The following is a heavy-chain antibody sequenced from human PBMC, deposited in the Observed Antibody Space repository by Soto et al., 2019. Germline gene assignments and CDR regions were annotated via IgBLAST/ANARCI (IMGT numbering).Heavy chain of an antibody. J-gene: IGHJ4*02. CDR1: GFTFSSYW. Sequence: EVQLVESGGGLVQPGGSLRLSCAASGFTFSSYWMHWVRQAPGRGLVWVSRINSDGSSTSYADSVKGRFTISRDNAKNTLYLQMNSLRAEDTAVYYCAVAVAGPTAIGYWGQGTLVTVSS. V-gene: IGHV3-74*01. D-gene: IGHD6-19*01. CDR2: INSDGSST. CDR3: AVAVAGPTAIGY.